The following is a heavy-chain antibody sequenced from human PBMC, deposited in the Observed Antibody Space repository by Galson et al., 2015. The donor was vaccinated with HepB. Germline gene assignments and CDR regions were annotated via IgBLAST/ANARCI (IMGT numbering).Heavy chain of an antibody. CDR2: IGSSSSTI. CDR3: ARSRRYGGNRLGYLDL. D-gene: IGHD4-23*01. J-gene: IGHJ2*01. Sequence: SLRLSCAASGFTFSSYSMNWVRQAPGTGLEWVSYIGSSSSTIYYADSVKGRFTISRDNAKNSLYLQMNSLRAEDTAVYYCARSRRYGGNRLGYLDLWGRGTLVTVSS. V-gene: IGHV3-48*04. CDR1: GFTFSSYS.